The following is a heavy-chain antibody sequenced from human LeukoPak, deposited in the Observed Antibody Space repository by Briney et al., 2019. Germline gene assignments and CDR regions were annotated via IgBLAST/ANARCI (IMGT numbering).Heavy chain of an antibody. Sequence: GASVNVSCKASGRTCSSYAISWVRQAPGQGLEWMGGIIPIFGTANYAQKFQCRVTITSDESTKTAYLELSSPTSEDTAVYYSARAIRGAFDNWGQGTMVTVSS. CDR3: ARAIRGAFDN. CDR2: IIPIFGTA. V-gene: IGHV1-69*13. CDR1: GRTCSSYA. D-gene: IGHD5-12*01. J-gene: IGHJ3*02.